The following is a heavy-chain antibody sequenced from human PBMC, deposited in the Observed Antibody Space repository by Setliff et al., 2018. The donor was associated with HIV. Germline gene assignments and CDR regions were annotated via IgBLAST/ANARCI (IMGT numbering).Heavy chain of an antibody. J-gene: IGHJ5*02. D-gene: IGHD3-10*01. CDR1: GFTFSNYE. V-gene: IGHV3-48*03. Sequence: GGSLRLSCAASGFTFSNYEMSWVRQAPGKGPEWVSYITGSGDTIYYADSVKGRFTMSRDNSKNTLYLQMNSLRAEDTAVYCCASSGSGSYINWFGPWGQGTLVTVSS. CDR3: ASSGSGSYINWFGP. CDR2: ITGSGDTI.